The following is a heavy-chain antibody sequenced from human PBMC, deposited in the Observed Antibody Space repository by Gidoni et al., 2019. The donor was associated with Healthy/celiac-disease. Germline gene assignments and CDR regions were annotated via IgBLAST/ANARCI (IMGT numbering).Heavy chain of an antibody. J-gene: IGHJ4*02. CDR3: ARSFGDSPRDFDY. CDR1: GFTCSSYA. V-gene: IGHV3-23*01. CDR2: ISGSGGST. D-gene: IGHD4-17*01. Sequence: EVQLLESGGGLVQPGGSLRLSCAASGFTCSSYAMSWVRQAPGKGLEWVSAISGSGGSTYYADSLKVRFTISRDNSKNTLYLQMNSLRAADTAVYYCARSFGDSPRDFDYWGQGTLVTVSS.